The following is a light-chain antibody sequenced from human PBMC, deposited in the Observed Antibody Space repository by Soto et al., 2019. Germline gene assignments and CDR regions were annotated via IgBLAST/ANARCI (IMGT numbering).Light chain of an antibody. Sequence: SVLTKPPSASGTPGQMVTISCSGSSSNIGSNTVNWYQQVPGTAPKLLIYSNNQRPSGVPDRFSGSKSGTSASLAISGLQSEDEADYYCAAWDDSLNGYVFGTGTKVT. CDR2: SNN. V-gene: IGLV1-44*01. J-gene: IGLJ1*01. CDR3: AAWDDSLNGYV. CDR1: SSNIGSNT.